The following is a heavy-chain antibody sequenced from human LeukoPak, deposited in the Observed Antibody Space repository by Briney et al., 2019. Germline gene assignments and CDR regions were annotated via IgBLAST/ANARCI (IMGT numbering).Heavy chain of an antibody. D-gene: IGHD6-13*01. J-gene: IGHJ4*02. CDR3: ARVIDVAAAGYFDS. Sequence: SETLSLTCTVSSFSITTDYYWAWIRQPPGKGLEWIGTIFRIGSTYYNPSLKSRVTISVDTSKNQFSLKLSSVTAADTALYYCARVIDVAAAGYFDSWGQGTQVTVSS. CDR1: SFSITTDYY. V-gene: IGHV4-38-2*02. CDR2: IFRIGST.